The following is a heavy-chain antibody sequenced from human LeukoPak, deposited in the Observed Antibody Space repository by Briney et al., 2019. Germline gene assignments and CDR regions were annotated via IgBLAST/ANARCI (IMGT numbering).Heavy chain of an antibody. CDR2: IYYSGTT. V-gene: IGHV4-30-4*08. Sequence: PSETLSLTCTVSGGSISSGDHHWSWLRQPPGTGPEWIAYIYYSGTTYYNPSLKSRLTISLDTSKNQFSLKLSSVTAADTAVYYCARRYGSGANTDWFDPWGQGTLVTVSS. CDR3: ARRYGSGANTDWFDP. CDR1: GGSISSGDHH. J-gene: IGHJ5*02. D-gene: IGHD3-10*01.